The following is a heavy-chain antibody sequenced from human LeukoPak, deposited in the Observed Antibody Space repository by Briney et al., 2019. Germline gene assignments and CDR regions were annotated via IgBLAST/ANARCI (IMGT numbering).Heavy chain of an antibody. CDR1: GGSINSYS. D-gene: IGHD6-19*01. J-gene: IGHJ3*02. Sequence: SETLPLTCTVSGGSINSYSWTWIRQPPGKGLEWLGYVHYTGSTKYNPSVKSRITMSVDTSKNQFSLKLNSVTAADTAVYYCAVPYTTGWYVGFDIWGPGTTVSVSS. CDR3: AVPYTTGWYVGFDI. CDR2: VHYTGST. V-gene: IGHV4-59*08.